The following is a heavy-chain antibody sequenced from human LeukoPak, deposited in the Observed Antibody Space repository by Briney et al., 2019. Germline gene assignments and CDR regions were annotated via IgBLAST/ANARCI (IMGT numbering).Heavy chain of an antibody. CDR1: GFTFSSYA. J-gene: IGHJ3*01. V-gene: IGHV3-30-3*01. Sequence: PGRPLRLSCAASGFTFSSYAMHWVRQAPGKGLEWVAVISYDGSNKYYADYVRGRFTISRDNSKNTLYLQMNSLRAEDTAVYYCAKETSTYNWSDGAFDVWGQGTMVTVSS. D-gene: IGHD1-20*01. CDR3: AKETSTYNWSDGAFDV. CDR2: ISYDGSNK.